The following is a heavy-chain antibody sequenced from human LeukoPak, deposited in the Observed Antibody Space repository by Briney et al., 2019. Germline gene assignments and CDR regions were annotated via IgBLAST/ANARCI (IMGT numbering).Heavy chain of an antibody. CDR1: GYSISSGYY. D-gene: IGHD3-22*01. Sequence: SETLSLTCTVSGYSISSGYYWRWIRQPPGKGLEWIATIHHSGVNYYNPSLKSRVTMSVDTSKNQFSLKLGSVTAASTAVYYCARYTANTAGYSFDFWGQGALVTVSS. CDR3: ARYTANTAGYSFDF. J-gene: IGHJ4*02. CDR2: IHHSGVN. V-gene: IGHV4-38-2*02.